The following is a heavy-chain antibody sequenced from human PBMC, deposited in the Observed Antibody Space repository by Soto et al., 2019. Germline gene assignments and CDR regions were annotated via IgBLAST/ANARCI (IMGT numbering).Heavy chain of an antibody. J-gene: IGHJ6*03. Sequence: EVQLVESGGGLVQPGGSLRLSCAASEFTFSGRSVHWGRQATGKGLVWVSGIDKVGTDSTYADSVKGRFTSSRDNAKKTVYIQMNSLRVEDTAVYYCARGWFGPDVWGKGTTVTVSS. V-gene: IGHV3-74*01. CDR2: IDKVGTDS. D-gene: IGHD3-10*01. CDR1: EFTFSGRS. CDR3: ARGWFGPDV.